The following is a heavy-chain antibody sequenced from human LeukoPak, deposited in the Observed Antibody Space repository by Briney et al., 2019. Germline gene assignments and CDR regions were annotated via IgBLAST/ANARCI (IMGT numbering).Heavy chain of an antibody. D-gene: IGHD1-26*01. J-gene: IGHJ6*02. V-gene: IGHV4-34*01. CDR1: GGCFNGYY. CDR2: INHSGST. Sequence: SETLSLTCAVYGGCFNGYYWSWIRQPPGKGLEWIGEINHSGSTNYNPSLKSRVTISVDTSKNQFSLKLSSVTAADTAVYYCARGRGSGSYHYYYYYGMDVWGQGTTVTVSS. CDR3: ARGRGSGSYHYYYYYGMDV.